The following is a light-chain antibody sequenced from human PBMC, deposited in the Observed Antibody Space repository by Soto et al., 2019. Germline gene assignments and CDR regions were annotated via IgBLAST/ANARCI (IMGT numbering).Light chain of an antibody. CDR2: EVS. Sequence: QSAVTQPPSAAGSPGQSVTISCTGTSSDVGGYNYVSWYQQHPGKAPKLMIYEVSKRPSGVPDRFSGSKSGNTASLTVSGLQAVDQADYYYSSYAGSHYVFGTGTKVTVL. V-gene: IGLV2-8*01. CDR1: SSDVGGYNY. J-gene: IGLJ1*01. CDR3: SSYAGSHYV.